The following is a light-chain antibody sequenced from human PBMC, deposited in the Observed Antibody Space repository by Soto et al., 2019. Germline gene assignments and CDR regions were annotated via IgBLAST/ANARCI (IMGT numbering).Light chain of an antibody. J-gene: IGLJ2*01. CDR3: AAWDDSLNGVL. Sequence: QSVLTQPPSASGTPGQRVTISCSGSSSNIGSNPVHWYQQVPGTAPKLLIHNNNQRPSGVTARFSVSKSGTSASLAISGLQSEDEADYYCAAWDDSLNGVLFGGGTKVTVL. V-gene: IGLV1-44*01. CDR1: SSNIGSNP. CDR2: NNN.